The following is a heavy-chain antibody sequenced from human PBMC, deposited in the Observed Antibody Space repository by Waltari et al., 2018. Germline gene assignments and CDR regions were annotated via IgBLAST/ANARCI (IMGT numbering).Heavy chain of an antibody. CDR2: IYHDGST. D-gene: IGHD3-16*02. V-gene: IGHV4-34*01. Sequence: QVRLQQWGTGLLKPSETLSLTCAVHGESFSGLYWSWIRQLPGKGLEWIGEIYHDGSTNYNPSLKGRVTMSVDTSKTQFSLNLRSVTAADTAVYYCARAPFGGYDYVGGTYRYFYYYMDVWGKGTTVAVSS. CDR3: ARAPFGGYDYVGGTYRYFYYYMDV. J-gene: IGHJ6*03. CDR1: GESFSGLY.